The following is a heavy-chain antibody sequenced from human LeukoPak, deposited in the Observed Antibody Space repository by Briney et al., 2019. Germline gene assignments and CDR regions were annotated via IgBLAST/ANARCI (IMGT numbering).Heavy chain of an antibody. CDR2: MHYSGST. CDR1: GGSINSSDYY. V-gene: IGHV4-39*01. D-gene: IGHD1-26*01. J-gene: IGHJ4*02. CDR3: ARRGTIDSGRPWN. Sequence: SETLSLTCTVSGGSINSSDYYWGWIRQPPGKGLEWIGSMHYSGSTYYNQSLKSRVTISVDTSKNQFSLRVNSMTAADTALYYCARRGTIDSGRPWNWGQGTLVTVSS.